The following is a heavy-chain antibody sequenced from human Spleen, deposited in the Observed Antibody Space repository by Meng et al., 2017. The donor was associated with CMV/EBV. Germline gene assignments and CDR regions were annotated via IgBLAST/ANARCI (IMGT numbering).Heavy chain of an antibody. J-gene: IGHJ4*02. D-gene: IGHD1-26*01. CDR1: GGSFSGYY. CDR3: ARERWEILTGKYYFDY. Sequence: GSLRLSCAVYGGSFSGYYWSWIRQPPGKGLEWIGEINHSGSTNYNPSLKSRVTISVDTSKNQFSLKLSSVTAADTAVYYCARERWEILTGKYYFDYWGQGTLVTVSS. V-gene: IGHV4-34*01. CDR2: INHSGST.